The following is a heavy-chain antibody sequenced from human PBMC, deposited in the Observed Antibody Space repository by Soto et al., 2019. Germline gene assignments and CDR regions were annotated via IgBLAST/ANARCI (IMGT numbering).Heavy chain of an antibody. CDR3: AKGLWTKYYFDY. Sequence: GGSLRLSCAASGFTFNKYTLSWVRQAPGKGLEWVSGISGGGSTTYYTDSVRGRFTISRDNSDNTLFLQMNSLRVDDTAVYFCAKGLWTKYYFDYWGPGTLVTVSS. D-gene: IGHD2-21*01. V-gene: IGHV3-23*01. CDR1: GFTFNKYT. CDR2: ISGGGSTT. J-gene: IGHJ4*02.